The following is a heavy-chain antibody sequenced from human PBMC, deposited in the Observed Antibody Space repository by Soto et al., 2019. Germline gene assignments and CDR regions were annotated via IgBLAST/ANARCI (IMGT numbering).Heavy chain of an antibody. J-gene: IGHJ4*02. V-gene: IGHV3-74*01. D-gene: IGHD5-12*01. CDR1: GFTFSNWW. CDR2: IDGDGSRT. Sequence: GGSLRLSCAASGFTFSNWWMHWVRQSPGRGLAWVSHIDGDGSRTNYADSVKGRFSISRDNVKNTLYLQMNSLRAEDTGVYYCARDYISGSPNYWGQGTLVTVSS. CDR3: ARDYISGSPNY.